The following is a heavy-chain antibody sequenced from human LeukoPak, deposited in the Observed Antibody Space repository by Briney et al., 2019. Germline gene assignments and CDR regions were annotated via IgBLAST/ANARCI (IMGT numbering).Heavy chain of an antibody. V-gene: IGHV3-23*01. Sequence: GGSLRLSCAASGFTFSSYAMSWVLQAPGKGLEWVSAIRGSGGSTYYADSVEGPFTISRDNYKNTLYLQMNSLRAEDTAVYYCAKEGYCSGGSCYLSMDVWGQGTTVTVSS. CDR2: IRGSGGST. D-gene: IGHD2-15*01. CDR1: GFTFSSYA. J-gene: IGHJ6*02. CDR3: AKEGYCSGGSCYLSMDV.